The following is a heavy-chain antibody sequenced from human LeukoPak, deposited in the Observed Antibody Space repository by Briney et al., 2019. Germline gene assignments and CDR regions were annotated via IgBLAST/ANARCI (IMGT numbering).Heavy chain of an antibody. CDR2: IYDSGST. CDR3: ARPYYDILAGYFWYFDL. D-gene: IGHD3-9*01. CDR1: GGSISSYN. Sequence: SETLSLTCTVSGGSISSYNWSWIRQPPGKGLEWIGHIYDSGSTNYNPSLKSRVTISVATSKNQCSLKLSSVTAADTPVYYCARPYYDILAGYFWYFDLWGRGTLVTVSS. J-gene: IGHJ2*01. V-gene: IGHV4-59*08.